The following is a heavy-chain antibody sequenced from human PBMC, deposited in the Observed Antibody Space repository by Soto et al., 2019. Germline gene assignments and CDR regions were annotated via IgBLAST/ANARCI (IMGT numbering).Heavy chain of an antibody. V-gene: IGHV1-2*04. CDR3: ARAVAGTHDAFDI. CDR1: GYTFTGYY. CDR2: INPNSGGT. J-gene: IGHJ3*02. Sequence: ASVKVSCKASGYTFTGYYMHWVRQAPGQGLEWMGWINPNSGGTNYAQKFQGWVTMTRDTSISTAYMELSRLRSDDTAVYYCARAVAGTHDAFDIWGHGTMVTVSS. D-gene: IGHD6-19*01.